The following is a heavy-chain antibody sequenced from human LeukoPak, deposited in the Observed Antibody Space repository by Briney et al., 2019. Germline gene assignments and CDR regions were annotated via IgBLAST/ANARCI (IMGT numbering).Heavy chain of an antibody. J-gene: IGHJ2*01. Sequence: PSQTLSLTCTVSGGSISSGGYYWSWIRQPPGKGLEWIGYIYHSGSTYYNPSLKSRVTISVDRSKNQFSLKLSSVTAADTAVYYCARSDSSSWHRYFDLWGRGTLVTVSS. V-gene: IGHV4-30-2*02. D-gene: IGHD6-13*01. CDR3: ARSDSSSWHRYFDL. CDR2: IYHSGST. CDR1: GGSISSGGYY.